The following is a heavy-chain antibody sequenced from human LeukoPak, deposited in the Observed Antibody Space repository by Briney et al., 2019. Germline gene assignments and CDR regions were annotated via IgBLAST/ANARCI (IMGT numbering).Heavy chain of an antibody. J-gene: IGHJ5*02. Sequence: SETLSLTCAVYGGSFSGYYWSWIRQPPGKGLEWIGEINHSESTNYNPSLKSRVTISVDTSKNQFSLKLSSVTAADTAVYYCARGGGVVVPAAIHWFDPWGQGTLVTVSS. CDR1: GGSFSGYY. D-gene: IGHD2-2*02. CDR2: INHSEST. V-gene: IGHV4-34*01. CDR3: ARGGGVVVPAAIHWFDP.